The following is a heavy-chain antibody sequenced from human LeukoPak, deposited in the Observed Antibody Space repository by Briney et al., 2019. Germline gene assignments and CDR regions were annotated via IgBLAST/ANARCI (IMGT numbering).Heavy chain of an antibody. Sequence: GSLRLSCAASGFTFSSYSMNWVRQAPGKGLEWVSSISSSSSYIYYTDSVKGRFTISRDNAKNSLYLQMNSLRAEDTAVYYCARDPRSYSGYDNYWGQGTLVTVSS. CDR2: ISSSSSYI. V-gene: IGHV3-21*01. D-gene: IGHD5-12*01. J-gene: IGHJ4*02. CDR1: GFTFSSYS. CDR3: ARDPRSYSGYDNY.